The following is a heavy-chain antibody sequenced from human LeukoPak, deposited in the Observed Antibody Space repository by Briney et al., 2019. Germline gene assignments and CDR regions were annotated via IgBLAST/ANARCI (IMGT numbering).Heavy chain of an antibody. D-gene: IGHD3-10*01. CDR1: GGSISSGSYY. CDR2: IYISGSGST. Sequence: PSETLSLTCTVSGGSISSGSYYWSWIRQPAGKGLEWIGRIYISGSGSTNYNPSLKSRVTMSVDTSKNQFSLKLSSVTAADTAVYYCARGGRHKVWVGESKVKKTGFDYWGQGTLVTVSS. V-gene: IGHV4-61*02. CDR3: ARGGRHKVWVGESKVKKTGFDY. J-gene: IGHJ4*02.